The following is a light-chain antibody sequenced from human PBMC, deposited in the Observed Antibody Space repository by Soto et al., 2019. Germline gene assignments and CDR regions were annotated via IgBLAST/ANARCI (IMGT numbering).Light chain of an antibody. CDR3: QSYDSSLSGVV. CDR1: SSNIGAGYD. CDR2: GNS. Sequence: QSVLTQPPSVSGAPGQRVTISCTGSSSNIGAGYDVHWYKQLPGTAPKLLVYGNSNRPSGVPDRFSGSKSGTSASLAITGLQAEDEADYYCQSYDSSLSGVVFGGGTKLT. V-gene: IGLV1-40*01. J-gene: IGLJ2*01.